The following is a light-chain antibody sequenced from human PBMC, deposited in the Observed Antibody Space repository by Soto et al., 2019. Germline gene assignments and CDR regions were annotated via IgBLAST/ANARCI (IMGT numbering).Light chain of an antibody. CDR2: DDS. Sequence: EIVLTQSPATLSLSPGERATLSCRASQSVRSSVAWYQQKPGQPPRLLIFDDSKRATGTPARFSGSGSGTDFTLTISSLEPEDFAVYYCQQRSSWPPAFGLGTKVEVK. V-gene: IGKV3-11*01. CDR3: QQRSSWPPA. CDR1: QSVRSS. J-gene: IGKJ1*01.